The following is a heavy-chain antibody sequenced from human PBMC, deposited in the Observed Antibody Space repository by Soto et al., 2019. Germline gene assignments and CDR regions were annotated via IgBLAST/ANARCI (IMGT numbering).Heavy chain of an antibody. CDR3: ARAGGYCSSTSCYRGNYYYYYGMDV. Sequence: GGSLRLSCAASGFTFSSYAMHWVRQAPGKGLEWVAVISYDGSNKYYADSVKGRFTISRDNSKNTLYLQMNSLRAEDTAVYYCARAGGYCSSTSCYRGNYYYYYGMDVWGQGTTVTVSS. V-gene: IGHV3-30-3*01. J-gene: IGHJ6*02. CDR1: GFTFSSYA. D-gene: IGHD2-2*02. CDR2: ISYDGSNK.